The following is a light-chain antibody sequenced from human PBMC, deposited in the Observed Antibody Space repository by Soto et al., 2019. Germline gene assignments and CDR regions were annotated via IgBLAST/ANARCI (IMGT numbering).Light chain of an antibody. Sequence: EIVLTQFPATLSRSPGERATLSCRASQSVGTYLAWYQQKPGQAPRLLIYDASHRATGIPDRFNGSGSGADFMLKISSLEPEDFALYYCQQRRNWPQITFGGGTRVEI. CDR2: DAS. J-gene: IGKJ4*01. V-gene: IGKV3-11*01. CDR1: QSVGTY. CDR3: QQRRNWPQIT.